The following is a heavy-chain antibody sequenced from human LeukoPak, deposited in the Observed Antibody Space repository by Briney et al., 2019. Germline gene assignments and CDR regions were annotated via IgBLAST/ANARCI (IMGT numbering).Heavy chain of an antibody. CDR3: ARGYSYGKDTIYYYYYYMDV. D-gene: IGHD5-18*01. Sequence: ASVKVSCKASGYTFTSYGISWVRQAPGQGLEWMRWISAYNGNTNYAQKLQGRVTMTTDTSTSTAYMELRSLRSDDTAVYYCARGYSYGKDTIYYYYYYMDVWGKGTTVTVSS. V-gene: IGHV1-18*01. J-gene: IGHJ6*03. CDR1: GYTFTSYG. CDR2: ISAYNGNT.